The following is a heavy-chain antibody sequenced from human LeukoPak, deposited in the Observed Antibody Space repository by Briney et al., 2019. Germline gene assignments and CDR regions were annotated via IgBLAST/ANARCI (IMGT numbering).Heavy chain of an antibody. CDR2: INHSGST. Sequence: SETLSLTCVVYGGSFSGYYWSWIRQPPGKGLEWIGEINHSGSTNYNPSLKSRVTISVHTSKNQFSLKLSSVTAADTAVYYCARLTKNDSGSYRFGKKKRGYMDVWGKGTTVTISS. V-gene: IGHV4-34*01. D-gene: IGHD3-10*01. CDR3: ARLTKNDSGSYRFGKKKRGYMDV. J-gene: IGHJ6*03. CDR1: GGSFSGYY.